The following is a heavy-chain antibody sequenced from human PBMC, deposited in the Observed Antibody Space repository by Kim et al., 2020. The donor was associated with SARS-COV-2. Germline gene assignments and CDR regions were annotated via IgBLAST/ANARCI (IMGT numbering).Heavy chain of an antibody. CDR3: VRGYNFAYDF. CDR2: IGHNGDAT. V-gene: IGHV3-64*01. J-gene: IGHJ4*01. CDR1: GFTFSNYY. Sequence: GGSLRLSCAASGFTFSNYYMHWVRQAPGKGLEFVVAIGHNGDATYYANSVKGRFTISRDNSKNALWLQVGSLGPEDMAIYYCVRGYNFAYDFWGQGNLVTVSA. D-gene: IGHD5-12*01.